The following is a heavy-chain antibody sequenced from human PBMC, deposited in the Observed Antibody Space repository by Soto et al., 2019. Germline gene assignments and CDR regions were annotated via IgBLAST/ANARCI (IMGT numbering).Heavy chain of an antibody. CDR1: GFTFDDYA. V-gene: IGHV3-9*01. D-gene: IGHD4-17*01. CDR2: ISWNSGNL. CDR3: AKGASTTVFAFNDY. Sequence: EVQLVESGGGLVQPGRSLRLSCAASGFTFDDYAMHWVRQGPVKGLEWVSSISWNSGNLGYADSVKGRFTISRDNAKKFLYLQMNSLRGEDTALYFCAKGASTTVFAFNDYWGQGTLVTVSS. J-gene: IGHJ4*02.